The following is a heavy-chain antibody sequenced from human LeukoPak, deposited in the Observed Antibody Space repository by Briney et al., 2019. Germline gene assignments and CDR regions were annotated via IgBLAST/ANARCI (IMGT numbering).Heavy chain of an antibody. CDR1: GGSFSGYY. CDR2: INHSGST. J-gene: IGHJ5*02. Sequence: SETLSLTCAVYGGSFSGYYWSWIRQPPGKGLEWIGEINHSGSTNYNPSLKSRVTISVDTSKNQFSLKLSSVTAADTAVYYCARRSKPFGGWLDPWGQGTLVTVSS. CDR3: ARRSKPFGGWLDP. V-gene: IGHV4-34*01. D-gene: IGHD4-23*01.